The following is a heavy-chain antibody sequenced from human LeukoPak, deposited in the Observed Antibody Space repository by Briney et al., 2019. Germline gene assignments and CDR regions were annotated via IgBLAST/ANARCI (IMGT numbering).Heavy chain of an antibody. J-gene: IGHJ4*02. CDR1: GYSFTNYW. Sequence: GESLQISCKGSGYSFTNYWIGWVRQMPGKGLEWMGIIYPDDSETRYSPSFQGQVTISADKSISTAYLQWSSLKASDTAMYYCARHTRAIPFDYWGQGTLVTVSS. V-gene: IGHV5-51*01. CDR3: ARHTRAIPFDY. D-gene: IGHD2-21*01. CDR2: IYPDDSET.